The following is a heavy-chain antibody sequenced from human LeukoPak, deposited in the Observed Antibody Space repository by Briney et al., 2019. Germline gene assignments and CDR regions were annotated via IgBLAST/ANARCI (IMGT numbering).Heavy chain of an antibody. D-gene: IGHD2-15*01. Sequence: PSETLSLTCAVYGGSFTDYYWSWIRQPPGKGLEWIGEIDHSGSTNYNPSLKNRVTISINTSKNQFSLKLSSVTAADTAVYYCARDGCSGGSCYHLDYWGQGTLVTVSS. CDR2: IDHSGST. V-gene: IGHV4-34*01. J-gene: IGHJ4*02. CDR1: GGSFTDYY. CDR3: ARDGCSGGSCYHLDY.